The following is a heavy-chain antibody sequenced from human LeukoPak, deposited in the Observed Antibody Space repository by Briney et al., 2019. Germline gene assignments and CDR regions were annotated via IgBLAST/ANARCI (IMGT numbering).Heavy chain of an antibody. CDR2: IHTGDNT. V-gene: IGHV3-66*01. D-gene: IGHD2-15*01. CDR1: GFTVSSNY. J-gene: IGHJ6*03. Sequence: GGSLRLSCAASGFTVSSNYMSWVRQSPGKGLEWVSVIHTGDNTYYADSVKGRFTISRDNSKNTLYLQMNSLRAEDTAVYYCAKEVASPDDPHYYYYMDVWGKGTTVTISS. CDR3: AKEVASPDDPHYYYYMDV.